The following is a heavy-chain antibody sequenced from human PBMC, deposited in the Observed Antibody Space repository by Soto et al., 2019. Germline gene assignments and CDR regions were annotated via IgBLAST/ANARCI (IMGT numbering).Heavy chain of an antibody. CDR3: AKEYTPPRRGSLDY. V-gene: IGHV3-23*01. J-gene: IGHJ4*02. CDR2: ITGSSGRT. CDR1: GFTFSNYA. Sequence: PGGSLRLSCAASGFTFSNYAMNWVRQAPGKGLEWVSGITGSSGRTFYADSVKGRFTISRDNSKNTVYLQMNSVRADDTAVYYCAKEYTPPRRGSLDYWGQGALVSASS. D-gene: IGHD1-1*01.